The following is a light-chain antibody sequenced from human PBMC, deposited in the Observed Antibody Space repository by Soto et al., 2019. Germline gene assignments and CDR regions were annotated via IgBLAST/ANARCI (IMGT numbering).Light chain of an antibody. J-gene: IGKJ3*01. CDR2: AAS. Sequence: DIQMTQSPSSLSASVGDRVAITCQASQDISNYLAWYQQRPGKVPKLLIYAASTLQSDVPSRFSGSGSGTAFTLTISSLLPEDVATYYCQNLDSAAFTFGPGTKVDIK. V-gene: IGKV1-27*01. CDR3: QNLDSAAFT. CDR1: QDISNY.